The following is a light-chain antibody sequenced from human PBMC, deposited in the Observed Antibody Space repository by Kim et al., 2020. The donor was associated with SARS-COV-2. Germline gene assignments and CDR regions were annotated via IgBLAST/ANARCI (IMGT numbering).Light chain of an antibody. Sequence: SVSPGQTASITCSGDKLGDKYASWYQQKPGQSPVLVIYQDTKRPSGIPERFSGSNSGNTATLTISGTQAMDEADYYCQAWDSSTLVFGGGTQLTVL. J-gene: IGLJ2*01. V-gene: IGLV3-1*01. CDR3: QAWDSSTLV. CDR1: KLGDKY. CDR2: QDT.